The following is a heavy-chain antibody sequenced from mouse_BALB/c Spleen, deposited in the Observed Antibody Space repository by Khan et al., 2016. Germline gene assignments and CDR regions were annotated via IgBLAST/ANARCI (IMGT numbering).Heavy chain of an antibody. CDR3: GSRDYFDY. CDR2: INPYNGDI. CDR1: GYLFTGYY. J-gene: IGHJ2*01. Sequence: VQLQQSGPELVKPGASVKLSCKATGYLFTGYYMNWVKQSHGKSLEWIGRINPYNGDIFYNQKFKGKATLTVDKSSSTAHMEFLSLTSEDSAVYYCGSRDYFDYWGQGTTLTVSS. V-gene: IGHV1-37*01.